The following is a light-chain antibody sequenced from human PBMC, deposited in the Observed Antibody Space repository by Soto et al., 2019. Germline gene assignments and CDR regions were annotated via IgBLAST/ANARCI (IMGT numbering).Light chain of an antibody. J-gene: IGLJ1*01. V-gene: IGLV1-51*02. Sequence: QSVLTQPPSVSAAPGQTVTISCSGSSSNIGNNYVSWYQQLPGTAPKLLIYENNKRPSGIPDRFSGSKSGTSATLGITGLQTGDEADDYCGTWDSSLSAGGVFGTGTKLTVL. CDR1: SSNIGNNY. CDR3: GTWDSSLSAGGV. CDR2: ENN.